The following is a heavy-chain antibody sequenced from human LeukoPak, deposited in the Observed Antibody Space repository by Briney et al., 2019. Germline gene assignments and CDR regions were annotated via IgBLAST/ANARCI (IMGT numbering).Heavy chain of an antibody. CDR2: IIPIFGTA. V-gene: IGHV1-69*13. CDR1: GGTFSSYA. D-gene: IGHD6-19*01. CDR3: ASGAVGYYYYGMDV. J-gene: IGHJ6*04. Sequence: ASLKVSCKASGGTFSSYAISWVRHAPGQGLEWMGGIIPIFGTANYAQKFQGRVTITADESTSTAYMELSSLRSEDTAVYYCASGAVGYYYYGMDVWGKGTTVTVSS.